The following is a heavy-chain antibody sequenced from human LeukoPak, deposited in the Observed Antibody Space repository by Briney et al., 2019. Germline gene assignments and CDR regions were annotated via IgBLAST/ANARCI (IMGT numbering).Heavy chain of an antibody. V-gene: IGHV1-18*01. CDR3: ARDVEIFGVVHYYCYGMDV. CDR1: GYTFTSYG. D-gene: IGHD3-3*01. CDR2: ISAYNGNT. J-gene: IGHJ6*02. Sequence: ASVKVSCTASGYTFTSYGISWVRQAPGQGLEWMGWISAYNGNTNYAQKLQGRVTMTTDTSTSTAYMELRSLRSDDTAVYYCARDVEIFGVVHYYCYGMDVWGQGTTVTVSS.